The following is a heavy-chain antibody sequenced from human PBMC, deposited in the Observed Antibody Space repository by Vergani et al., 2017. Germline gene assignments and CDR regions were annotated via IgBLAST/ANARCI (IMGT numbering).Heavy chain of an antibody. D-gene: IGHD2-15*01. CDR3: ARHISASATPNPYYYYGMDV. Sequence: QVQLVQSGAEVKKPGSSVKVSCKASGGTFSSYAISWVRQAPGQGLEWMGGFDPEDGETIYAQKFQGRVTMTEDTSTDTAYMELSSLRSEDTAVYYCARHISASATPNPYYYYGMDVWGQGTTVTVSS. V-gene: IGHV1-69*06. CDR1: GGTFSSYA. CDR2: FDPEDGET. J-gene: IGHJ6*02.